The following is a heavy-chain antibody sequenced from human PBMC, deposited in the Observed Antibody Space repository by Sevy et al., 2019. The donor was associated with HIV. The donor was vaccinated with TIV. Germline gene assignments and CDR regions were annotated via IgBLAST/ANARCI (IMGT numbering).Heavy chain of an antibody. CDR3: AKDHYDYRTGYYGYYGMDV. CDR1: GFRFSDYG. CDR2: IRFDGSMK. Sequence: GGSLRLSCAASGFRFSDYGMHWVRQAPGKGLEWVSLIRFDGSMKYIADSVKGRFTIFRDKVKDTLYLQMNSLRPEDTAVYYCAKDHYDYRTGYYGYYGMDVWGQGTTVTVSS. J-gene: IGHJ6*02. V-gene: IGHV3-30*02. D-gene: IGHD3-3*01.